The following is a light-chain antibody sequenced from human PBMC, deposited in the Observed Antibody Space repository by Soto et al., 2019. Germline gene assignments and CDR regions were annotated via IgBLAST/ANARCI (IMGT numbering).Light chain of an antibody. Sequence: SVLTQPPSASGTPGQRVTFSCSGSSSNIGSSYVYWYQQLPGTAPKLLIYSNDQRPSGVPDRFSGSKSGTSASLAISGLRSEDEADYYCAAWDDSLSGPVFGGGTKLTVL. CDR1: SSNIGSSY. CDR2: SND. CDR3: AAWDDSLSGPV. J-gene: IGLJ2*01. V-gene: IGLV1-47*02.